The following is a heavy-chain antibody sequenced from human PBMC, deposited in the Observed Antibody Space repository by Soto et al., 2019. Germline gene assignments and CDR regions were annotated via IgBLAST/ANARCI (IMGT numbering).Heavy chain of an antibody. D-gene: IGHD2-2*01. CDR2: ISAYNGNT. Sequence: QVQLVQSGAEVKKPEASVKVSCKASGYTFTSYGISWVRQAPGQGLEWMGWISAYNGNTNYAQKLQGRVTMTTDTSTSTAYRVLRSLRSEDTAVYYCARGGYCISTSCYVFYYYGMDVWGQGTTVTVSS. CDR3: ARGGYCISTSCYVFYYYGMDV. V-gene: IGHV1-18*01. CDR1: GYTFTSYG. J-gene: IGHJ6*02.